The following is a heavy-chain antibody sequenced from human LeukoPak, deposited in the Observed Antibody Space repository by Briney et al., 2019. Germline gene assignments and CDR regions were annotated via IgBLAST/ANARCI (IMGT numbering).Heavy chain of an antibody. CDR2: IYYSGST. D-gene: IGHD2/OR15-2a*01. J-gene: IGHJ5*02. Sequence: SETLSLTCTVSGGSISSSSYYWGWIRQPPGKGLEWIGSIYYSGSTYYDPSLKSRVTISVDTSKNQFSLKLSSVTAADTAVYYCARDAAYLPRQPWGQGTLVTVSS. V-gene: IGHV4-39*07. CDR1: GGSISSSSYY. CDR3: ARDAAYLPRQP.